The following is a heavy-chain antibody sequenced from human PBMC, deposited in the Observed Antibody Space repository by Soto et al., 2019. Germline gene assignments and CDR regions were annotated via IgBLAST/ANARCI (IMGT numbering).Heavy chain of an antibody. V-gene: IGHV1-18*01. D-gene: IGHD1-1*01. CDR2: ISAHSGNT. J-gene: IGHJ4*02. CDR3: ARGRYGDY. Sequence: QVHLVQSGAEVKKPGASVKVSCKGSGYAFTTYGITWVRQAPGQGLEWMGWISAHSGNTNYAQKLPGRVTETRDTSTSTAYMELRSLRSDDTAVYYCARGRYGDYWGQGALVTVSS. CDR1: GYAFTTYG.